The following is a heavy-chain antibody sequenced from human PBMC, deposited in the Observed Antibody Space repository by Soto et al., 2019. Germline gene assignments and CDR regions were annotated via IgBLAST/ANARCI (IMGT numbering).Heavy chain of an antibody. Sequence: GGSLRLSCAASGFTFSNFAMYWVRQAPGKELEWVTVISYDGSHKYYADSVKGRFTISRDNSKNTLYLQMNNLRAEDSAVYFCARDYSYQRAMDVWGQGTTVTVSS. D-gene: IGHD2-15*01. J-gene: IGHJ6*02. V-gene: IGHV3-30-3*01. CDR1: GFTFSNFA. CDR2: ISYDGSHK. CDR3: ARDYSYQRAMDV.